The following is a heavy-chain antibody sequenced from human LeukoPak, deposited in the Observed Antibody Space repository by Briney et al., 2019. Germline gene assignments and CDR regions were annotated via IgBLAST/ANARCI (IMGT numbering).Heavy chain of an antibody. CDR2: ISGNGGST. V-gene: IGHV3-23*01. J-gene: IGHJ4*02. CDR1: GFTFSSYA. Sequence: GGSLRLSCAASGFTFSSYAMSWVRQAPGKGLEWVSVISGNGGSTYYADSVRGRFTISRDNSQNTLYPQMNSLRAEDTAVYYCAKDTSGSYYGDFFDYWGQGTLVTVSS. CDR3: AKDTSGSYYGDFFDY. D-gene: IGHD1-26*01.